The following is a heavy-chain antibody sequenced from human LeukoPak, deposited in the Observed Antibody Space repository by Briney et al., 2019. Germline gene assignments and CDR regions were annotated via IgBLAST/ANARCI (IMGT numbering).Heavy chain of an antibody. J-gene: IGHJ4*02. CDR3: ATAIFGDYVYFDY. Sequence: ASVKVSCKASGYTFTSYDINWVRQATGQGLEWMGWMNPNSGNTGYAQKLQGRVTMTTDTSTSTAYMELRSLRSDDTAVYYCATAIFGDYVYFDYWGQGTLVTVSS. D-gene: IGHD4-17*01. CDR1: GYTFTSYD. CDR2: MNPNSGNT. V-gene: IGHV1-8*01.